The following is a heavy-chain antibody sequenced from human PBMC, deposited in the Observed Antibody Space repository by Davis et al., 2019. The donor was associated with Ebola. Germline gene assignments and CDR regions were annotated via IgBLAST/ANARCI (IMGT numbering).Heavy chain of an antibody. J-gene: IGHJ6*02. CDR2: IKQDGSEK. Sequence: GGSLRLSCAASGFTFSSYWMSWVRQAPGKGLEWVANIKQDGSEKYYVDSVKGRFTISRDNAKNSLYLQMNSLRAEDTAVYYCARDREFYDFWSGYYTAYYGMDVWGQGTTVTVSS. CDR3: ARDREFYDFWSGYYTAYYGMDV. V-gene: IGHV3-7*01. D-gene: IGHD3-3*01. CDR1: GFTFSSYW.